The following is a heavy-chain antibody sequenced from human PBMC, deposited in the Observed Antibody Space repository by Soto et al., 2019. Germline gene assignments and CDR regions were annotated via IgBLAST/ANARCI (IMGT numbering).Heavy chain of an antibody. V-gene: IGHV1-69*13. D-gene: IGHD6-19*01. CDR3: ARDRVAIAVAGLAIWFDP. Sequence: SAKVSCKACVCSLSSHASSRVRLAPGEALEWMSGHIGIFGNANYAKNFQGRVTITANESTSPDYMEVSSLRSEDTAVYYCARDRVAIAVAGLAIWFDPWGQGTLVTVSS. CDR2: HIGIFGNA. J-gene: IGHJ5*02. CDR1: VCSLSSHA.